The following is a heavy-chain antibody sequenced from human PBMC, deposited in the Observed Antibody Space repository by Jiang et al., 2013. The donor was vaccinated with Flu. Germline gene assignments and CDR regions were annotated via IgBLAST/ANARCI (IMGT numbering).Heavy chain of an antibody. Sequence: VAWNWIRQSPSXGLECLGRTYYRSKWYDEYAESVKSRITINHDTSKNQFSLQLNSVTPEDTAVYFCARAFRGYFDFWGRGTLVTVSS. V-gene: IGHV6-1*01. CDR3: ARAFRGYFDF. CDR2: TYYRSKWYD. J-gene: IGHJ2*01. CDR1: VA. D-gene: IGHD2-21*01.